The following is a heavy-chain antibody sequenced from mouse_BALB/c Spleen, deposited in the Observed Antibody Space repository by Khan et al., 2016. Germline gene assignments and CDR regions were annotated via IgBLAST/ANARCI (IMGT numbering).Heavy chain of an antibody. J-gene: IGHJ2*01. V-gene: IGHV1-9*01. Sequence: QVRLQQSGAELMKPGASVKISCKATGYTFSSYWIEWVKQRPGHGLEWIGEILPGSGSTNYNEKFKGKATFTADTSSNTAYMQLSSLTSEDSAVYYGARSRLRLPRLDYWGQGTTLTVSS. CDR2: ILPGSGST. CDR3: ARSRLRLPRLDY. CDR1: GYTFSSYW. D-gene: IGHD1-2*01.